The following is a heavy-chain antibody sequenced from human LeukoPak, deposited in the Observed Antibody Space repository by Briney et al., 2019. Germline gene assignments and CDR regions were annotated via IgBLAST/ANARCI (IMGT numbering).Heavy chain of an antibody. CDR2: IYYSGRT. CDR1: GGSISTSLYY. CDR3: ARRYCSGADCYGGDSYYYMDV. Sequence: SETLSLTCSVSGGSISTSLYYWGWIRQPPGKGLEWIGSIYYSGRTYYNPSLKSRVTISVDTSKNQFSLRLTSVTAADTAVYYCARRYCSGADCYGGDSYYYMDVWGKGTTVTISS. J-gene: IGHJ6*03. V-gene: IGHV4-39*01. D-gene: IGHD2-2*01.